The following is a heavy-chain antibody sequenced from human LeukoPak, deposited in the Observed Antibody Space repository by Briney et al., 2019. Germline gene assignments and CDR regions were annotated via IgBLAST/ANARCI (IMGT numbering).Heavy chain of an antibody. CDR3: ARDGDTADTFDI. J-gene: IGHJ3*02. Sequence: ASVKVSCKASGGTFSSYAISWVRQAPGQGLEWMGGIIPIFGTANYAQKFQGRVTITTDESTSTAYMELSSLRSEDTAVYYCARDGDTADTFDIWGQGTMVTVSS. CDR2: IIPIFGTA. CDR1: GGTFSSYA. D-gene: IGHD7-27*01. V-gene: IGHV1-69*05.